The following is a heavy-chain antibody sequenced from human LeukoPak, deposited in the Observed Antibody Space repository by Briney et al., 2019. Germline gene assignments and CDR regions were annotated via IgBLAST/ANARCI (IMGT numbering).Heavy chain of an antibody. CDR1: GYSISSGYF. Sequence: SETLSLTCTVSGYSISSGYFWGWIRQPPGKGLEWIGTIYNSGSTYYNASLESRVTISVDTSKNQFSLKLSSVTAADTAVYYCAKDGAGYSSSWEPRFDPWGQGTLVTVSS. CDR2: IYNSGST. J-gene: IGHJ5*02. CDR3: AKDGAGYSSSWEPRFDP. V-gene: IGHV4-38-2*02. D-gene: IGHD6-13*01.